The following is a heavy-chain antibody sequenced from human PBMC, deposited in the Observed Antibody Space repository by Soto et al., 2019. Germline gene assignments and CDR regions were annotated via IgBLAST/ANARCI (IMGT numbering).Heavy chain of an antibody. V-gene: IGHV1-69*06. CDR3: ARAGCTNGVCYTSYYYGMDV. D-gene: IGHD2-8*01. CDR1: GGTFSSYA. Sequence: EASVKVSFKASGGTFSSYAISWVQQAPGQGLEWMGGIIPIFGTSNYAQKFQGRVTITADKSTSTDYMEMSSLRSEDTAVYYCARAGCTNGVCYTSYYYGMDVWGQGTTVTVSS. CDR2: IIPIFGTS. J-gene: IGHJ6*02.